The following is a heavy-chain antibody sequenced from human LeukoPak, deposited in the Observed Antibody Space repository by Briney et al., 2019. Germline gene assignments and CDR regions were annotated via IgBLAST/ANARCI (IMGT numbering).Heavy chain of an antibody. CDR3: AKDFPVGATTPPFFFDY. Sequence: GGSLRLSCAASGFTFSSYAMSCVRQAPGKGLECVSAISGSGGSTYYADSVKGRFTISRDNSKSTLYLQMNRLRAEDTAVYYCAKDFPVGATTPPFFFDYWGQGTLVTVSS. J-gene: IGHJ4*02. D-gene: IGHD1-26*01. CDR1: GFTFSSYA. V-gene: IGHV3-23*01. CDR2: ISGSGGST.